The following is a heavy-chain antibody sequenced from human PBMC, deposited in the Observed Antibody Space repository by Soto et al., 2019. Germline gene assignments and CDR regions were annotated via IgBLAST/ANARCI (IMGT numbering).Heavy chain of an antibody. CDR2: IYWDDDK. CDR3: AHSFSSGIFDY. J-gene: IGHJ4*02. Sequence: SGPTLVNPTQTLTLTCTFSGFSLSTSGVGVGWIRQPPGKALEWLALIYWDDDKRYSPSLKSRPTITKDTSKNQVVLTMTNMDPVDTAKYYCAHSFSSGIFDYWGQGTLVTVSS. CDR1: GFSLSTSGVG. V-gene: IGHV2-5*02. D-gene: IGHD6-19*01.